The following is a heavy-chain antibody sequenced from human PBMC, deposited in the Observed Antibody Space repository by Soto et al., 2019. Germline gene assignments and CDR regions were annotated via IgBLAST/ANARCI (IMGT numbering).Heavy chain of an antibody. Sequence: GESLKNSCKGSGYSFISYWIGWVRQMTGKGLEWMGIIYPGDSDTRYSPSFQGQVTISADKSISTAYLQWSSLKASDTAMYYCASHSGSYSDYYGMDVWGQGTTVTVSS. CDR3: ASHSGSYSDYYGMDV. V-gene: IGHV5-51*01. J-gene: IGHJ6*02. CDR1: GYSFISYW. D-gene: IGHD1-26*01. CDR2: IYPGDSDT.